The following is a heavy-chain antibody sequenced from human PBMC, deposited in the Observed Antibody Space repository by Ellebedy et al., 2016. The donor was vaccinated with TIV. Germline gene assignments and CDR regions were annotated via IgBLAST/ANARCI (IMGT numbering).Heavy chain of an antibody. CDR1: GGTFSSYA. V-gene: IGHV1-69*04. CDR2: IVPILGIT. Sequence: ASVKVSCKASGGTFSSYAVSWVRQAPGQGLEWMGRIVPILGITNYAQKFQGRVTISADKSTSTAYMELSSLRSEDTAVYFCARDASGWTGGAYWGQGTLVTVSS. D-gene: IGHD6-19*01. CDR3: ARDASGWTGGAY. J-gene: IGHJ4*02.